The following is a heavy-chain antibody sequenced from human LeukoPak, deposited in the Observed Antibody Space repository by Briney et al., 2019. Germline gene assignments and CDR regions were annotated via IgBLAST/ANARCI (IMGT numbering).Heavy chain of an antibody. D-gene: IGHD6-13*01. CDR3: ARAGIAAAGSPLDY. V-gene: IGHV3-23*01. J-gene: IGHJ4*02. CDR1: GFTFSSYG. CDR2: LSGSGGST. Sequence: GGSLRLSCAASGFTFSSYGMSWVRQAPGKGLEWVSSLSGSGGSTYYADSVKGRFTISRDNSKNTLYLQMNSLRAEDTAVYYCARAGIAAAGSPLDYWGQGTLVTVSS.